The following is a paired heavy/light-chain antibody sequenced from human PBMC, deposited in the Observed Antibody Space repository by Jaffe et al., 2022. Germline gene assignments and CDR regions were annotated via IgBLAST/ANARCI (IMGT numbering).Light chain of an antibody. V-gene: IGKV1-8*01. Sequence: AIRMTQSPSSFSASTGDRVTITCRASQGISSYLAWYQQKPGKAPKLLIYAASTLQSGVPSRFSGSGSGTDFTLTISCLQSEDFATYYCQQYYSYPITFGQGTRLEIK. J-gene: IGKJ5*01. CDR2: AAS. CDR3: QQYYSYPIT. CDR1: QGISSY.
Heavy chain of an antibody. CDR2: IYHSGST. J-gene: IGHJ4*02. CDR1: GYSISSGYY. D-gene: IGHD3-10*01. V-gene: IGHV4-38-2*01. Sequence: QVQLQESGPGLVKPSETLSLTCAVSGYSISSGYYWGWIRQPPGKGLEWIGSIYHSGSTYYNPSLKSRVTISVDTSKNQFSLKLSSVTAADTAVYYCATQEPYGSGSYYNERTKTWLYFDYWGQGTLVTVSS. CDR3: ATQEPYGSGSYYNERTKTWLYFDY.